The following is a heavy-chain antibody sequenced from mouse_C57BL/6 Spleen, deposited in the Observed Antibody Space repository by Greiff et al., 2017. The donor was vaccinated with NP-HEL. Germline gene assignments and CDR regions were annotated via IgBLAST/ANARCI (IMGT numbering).Heavy chain of an antibody. V-gene: IGHV1-61*01. D-gene: IGHD1-1*01. J-gene: IGHJ2*01. CDR1: GYTFTSYW. CDR3: ARNANYGDY. Sequence: QVQLQQPGAELVRPGSSVKLSCKASGYTFTSYWMDWVKQRPGQGLEWIGNIYPSDSETHYNQKFKDKATLTVDKSSSTAYMQLSSLTSEDSAVYYCARNANYGDYWGQGTTLTVSS. CDR2: IYPSDSET.